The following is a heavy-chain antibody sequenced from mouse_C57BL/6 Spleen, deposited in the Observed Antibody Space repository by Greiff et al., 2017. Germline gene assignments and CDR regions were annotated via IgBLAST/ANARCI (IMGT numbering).Heavy chain of an antibody. J-gene: IGHJ4*01. Sequence: QVQLQQPGAELVRPGSSVKLSCKASGYTFTSYWMHWVKQRPIQGLEWIGNIDPSDSETHYNQKFKDKATLTVDKSSSTAYMQLSSLTSEDSAVYYCARQRVLATARVHDAMDYWGQGTSVTVSS. D-gene: IGHD1-2*01. CDR2: IDPSDSET. CDR3: ARQRVLATARVHDAMDY. CDR1: GYTFTSYW. V-gene: IGHV1-52*01.